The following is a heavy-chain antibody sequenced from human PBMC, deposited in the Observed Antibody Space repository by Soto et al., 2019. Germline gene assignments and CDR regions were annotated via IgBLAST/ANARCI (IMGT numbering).Heavy chain of an antibody. D-gene: IGHD2-2*03. J-gene: IGHJ6*02. CDR3: ARGNGYCSSTSCTQYYYYGVDV. Sequence: SETLSLTCAVYGGSFSGYYWSWIRQPPGKGLEWIGEINRSGSTNYNPSLKSRVTISVDTSKNQFSLKLSSVTAADTAVYYCARGNGYCSSTSCTQYYYYGVDVWGQGTTVTVSS. CDR2: INRSGST. CDR1: GGSFSGYY. V-gene: IGHV4-34*01.